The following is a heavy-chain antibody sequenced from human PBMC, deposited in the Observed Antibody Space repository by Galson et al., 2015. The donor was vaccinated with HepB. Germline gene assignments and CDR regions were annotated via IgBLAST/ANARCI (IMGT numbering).Heavy chain of an antibody. J-gene: IGHJ3*02. Sequence: SLRLSCAASGFTFSSNGMHWVRQAPGKGLEWVAAISHDGSKKYYADSVKGRFIISRDNPKNTLYLQMNSLRVEDTAVYYCAKVSYSSGWYSAFDIWGQGTMVTVSS. D-gene: IGHD6-19*01. V-gene: IGHV3-30*18. CDR2: ISHDGSKK. CDR1: GFTFSSNG. CDR3: AKVSYSSGWYSAFDI.